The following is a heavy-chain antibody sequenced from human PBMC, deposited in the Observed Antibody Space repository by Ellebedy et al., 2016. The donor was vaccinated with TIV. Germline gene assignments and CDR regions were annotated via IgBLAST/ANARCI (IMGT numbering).Heavy chain of an antibody. CDR1: GFTFNNAW. J-gene: IGHJ4*02. CDR3: TTDQDYYDSSGYYYYDY. V-gene: IGHV3-15*07. CDR2: VKSKTDGGTT. D-gene: IGHD3-22*01. Sequence: GESLKISCAASGFTFNNAWMNWVRQAPGKGLEWVGRVKSKTDGGTTDYAAPVKGRFTISRDDSKNTLYLQMNSLKTEDTAVYYCTTDQDYYDSSGYYYYDYWGQGTLVTVSS.